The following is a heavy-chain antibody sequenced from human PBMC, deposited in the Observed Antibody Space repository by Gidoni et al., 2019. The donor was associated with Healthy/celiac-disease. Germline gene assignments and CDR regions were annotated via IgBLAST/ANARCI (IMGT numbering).Heavy chain of an antibody. CDR2: ISWNSGSI. CDR3: AKGLYGSGSYEAYYFDY. CDR1: GFTFDDYA. J-gene: IGHJ4*02. D-gene: IGHD3-10*01. Sequence: EVQLVESGGGLVQPGRSLRLSCAASGFTFDDYAMHWVRQAPGKGLEWVSGISWNSGSIGYADSVKGRFTISRDNAKNSLYLQMNSLRAEDTALYYCAKGLYGSGSYEAYYFDYWGQGTLVTVCS. V-gene: IGHV3-9*01.